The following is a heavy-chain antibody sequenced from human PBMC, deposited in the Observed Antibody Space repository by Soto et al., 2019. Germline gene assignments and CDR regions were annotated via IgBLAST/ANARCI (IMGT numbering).Heavy chain of an antibody. CDR2: IYWDDNK. CDR1: GFSLSASGVG. Sequence: QIILKESGPMLVKPTQTLTLTCTFSGFSLSASGVGVGWIRQPPGKALEWLALIYWDDNKHYSPSLKSRLTITKDTPKNPGVLTKTNMDPVDTATYSCVHKGGGDRILDYWGQGTLVTVSS. CDR3: VHKGGGDRILDY. D-gene: IGHD3-16*01. J-gene: IGHJ4*02. V-gene: IGHV2-5*02.